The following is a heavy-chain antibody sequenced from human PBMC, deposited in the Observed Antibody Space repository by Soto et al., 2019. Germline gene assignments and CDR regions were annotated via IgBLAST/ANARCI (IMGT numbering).Heavy chain of an antibody. D-gene: IGHD1-26*01. V-gene: IGHV3-9*01. J-gene: IGHJ4*02. Sequence: GGSLRLSCAASGFSFDDFAMHWVRQVPGKGLEWVSGISWNSGSIGYADSVKGRFTISRDNAKNSLYLHMNSLRAEDTALYYCAKDRATSGTYQAVDHWGQGTLVTVSS. CDR2: ISWNSGSI. CDR3: AKDRATSGTYQAVDH. CDR1: GFSFDDFA.